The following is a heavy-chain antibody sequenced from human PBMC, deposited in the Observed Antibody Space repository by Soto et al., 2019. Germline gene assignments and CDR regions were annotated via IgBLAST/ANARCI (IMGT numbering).Heavy chain of an antibody. V-gene: IGHV3-30*18. CDR3: AKYFYDSRAYGQFDY. CDR2: ISYDGSNK. CDR1: GFTFSSYG. Sequence: PGWSLRLSCAASGFTFSSYGMHWVRQAPGKGLEWVAVISYDGSNKYYADSVKGRFTISRDNSKNTLYLQMNSLRAEDTAVYYCAKYFYDSRAYGQFDYWGQGTAVTLSS. J-gene: IGHJ4*02. D-gene: IGHD3-22*01.